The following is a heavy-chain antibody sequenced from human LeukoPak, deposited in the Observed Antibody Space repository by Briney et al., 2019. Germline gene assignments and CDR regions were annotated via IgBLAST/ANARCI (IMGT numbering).Heavy chain of an antibody. J-gene: IGHJ4*02. Sequence: GGSLRLSCAACVSTFRTYGMQWVGQAPGKGLEWVAFIRYDAAFKYYADSVKGRFTISRDNSKNTLYLQMNSLRAEDTAVYYSAKERNNGGLPDYWGQGTLVTVSS. CDR3: AKERNNGGLPDY. D-gene: IGHD5-18*01. CDR1: VSTFRTYG. V-gene: IGHV3-30*02. CDR2: IRYDAAFK.